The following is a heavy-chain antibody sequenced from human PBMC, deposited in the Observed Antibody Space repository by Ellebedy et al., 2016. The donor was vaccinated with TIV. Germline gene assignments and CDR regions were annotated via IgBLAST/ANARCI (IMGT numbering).Heavy chain of an antibody. D-gene: IGHD1-1*01. CDR3: TTTQPYTDFDN. J-gene: IGHJ4*02. V-gene: IGHV2-26*01. Sequence: SGPTLAKPTETFTLTCNVSGFPPTNARMGVSWIRQPSGKDLEWLAYLFWNDEKSASTSLKNRLTISKDTSRSQVVLTMTNMDPVDTATYFCTTTQPYTDFDNWGQGVLVTVSS. CDR1: GFPPTNARMG. CDR2: LFWNDEK.